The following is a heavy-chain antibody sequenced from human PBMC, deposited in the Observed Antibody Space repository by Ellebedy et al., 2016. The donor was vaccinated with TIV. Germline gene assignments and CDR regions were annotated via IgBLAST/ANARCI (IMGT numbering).Heavy chain of an antibody. D-gene: IGHD6-25*01. CDR3: ATSAAIDALDI. CDR1: GGSVIRSGYY. V-gene: IGHV4-39*01. CDR2: LYYSGST. Sequence: SETLSLTXSVSGGSVIRSGYYCTWIRQPPGKGLEWIGSLYYSGSTWYNPSLKSRVTISVDTSKNQFSLRLRSVTAADTAVYYCATSAAIDALDIWGQGTMVTVSS. J-gene: IGHJ3*02.